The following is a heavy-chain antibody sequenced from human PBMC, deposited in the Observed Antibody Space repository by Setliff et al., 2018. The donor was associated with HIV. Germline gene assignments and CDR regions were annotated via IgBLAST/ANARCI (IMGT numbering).Heavy chain of an antibody. CDR2: IIPIFGTT. V-gene: IGHV1-69*13. Sequence: SSVKVSCKDSVPGFTNVYIHWLRRATGQGLEWMGGIIPIFGTTNYAQMFQVRVTMTAEESTSTAYMELSSLRYEDTAVYYCARAVVPTYYDVLTGYVYYMDVWGKGTTVTVSS. CDR3: ARAVVPTYYDVLTGYVYYMDV. D-gene: IGHD3-9*01. J-gene: IGHJ6*03. CDR1: VPGFTNVY.